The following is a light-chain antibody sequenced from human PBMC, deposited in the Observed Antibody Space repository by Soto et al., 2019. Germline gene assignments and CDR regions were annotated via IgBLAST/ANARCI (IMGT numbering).Light chain of an antibody. CDR2: KAS. V-gene: IGKV1-39*01. Sequence: DIQMTQSPSSLSASVGDRVTIACRASRSISTYLNWFQQRPGKAPKVLIYKASTLKSGVPSRFSGSGSGTEFTLTISSLQSEDFAFYYCQQYDNWPRTFGQGTKVDIK. J-gene: IGKJ1*01. CDR1: RSISTY. CDR3: QQYDNWPRT.